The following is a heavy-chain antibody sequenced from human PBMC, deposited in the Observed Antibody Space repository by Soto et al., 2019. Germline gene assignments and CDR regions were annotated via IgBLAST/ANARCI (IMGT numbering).Heavy chain of an antibody. CDR3: ARHSSGWHYYDY. D-gene: IGHD6-19*01. J-gene: IGHJ4*02. CDR1: GFNFSDHY. CDR2: ISGSSRYT. V-gene: IGHV3-11*06. Sequence: LRLSCAASGFNFSDHYMNWIRQAPGKGLEWVSYISGSSRYTNFADSVKGRFTISRDNAKNSLYLQMNSLRAEDTAVYYCARHSSGWHYYDYWGQGTPVTVSS.